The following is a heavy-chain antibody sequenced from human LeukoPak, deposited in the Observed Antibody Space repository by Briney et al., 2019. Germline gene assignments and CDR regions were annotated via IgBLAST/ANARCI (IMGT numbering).Heavy chain of an antibody. D-gene: IGHD2-2*01. V-gene: IGHV1-2*04. Sequence: GASVKVSCKASGYTFTGYYMHWVRQAPGQGLEWVGWINPNSGGTNYAQKFQGWVTMTRDTSISTAYMELSRLRSDDTAVYYCARDCSSTSCTGAFDYWGQGTLVTVSS. J-gene: IGHJ4*02. CDR3: ARDCSSTSCTGAFDY. CDR1: GYTFTGYY. CDR2: INPNSGGT.